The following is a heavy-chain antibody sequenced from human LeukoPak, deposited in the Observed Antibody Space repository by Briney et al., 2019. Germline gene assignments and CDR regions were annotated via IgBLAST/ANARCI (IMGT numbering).Heavy chain of an antibody. V-gene: IGHV3-53*01. CDR1: GLTISSNC. CDR3: VIREAVTTAFDY. CDR2: IYSDGSR. D-gene: IGHD4-11*01. J-gene: IGHJ4*02. Sequence: GGSLRLSCAASGLTISSNCMSWVRQAPGKGLEWVSMIYSDGSRDDADSVKGRFTISRDNAKNSVYLQMNSLRDEDTAVYYCVIREAVTTAFDYWGQGTLVTVSS.